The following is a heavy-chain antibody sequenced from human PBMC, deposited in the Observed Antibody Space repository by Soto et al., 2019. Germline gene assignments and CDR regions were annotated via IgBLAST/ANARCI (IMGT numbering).Heavy chain of an antibody. J-gene: IGHJ6*02. CDR2: IDPSDSYT. Sequence: PGESLKIACKGSGYSFTSYWISWVRQMPGKGLEWMGRIDPSDSYTNYSPSFQGHVTISADKSISTAYLQWSSLKASDTAMYYCARDPPLDVSDSWEYYYYYGMDVWGQGTTVTVSS. V-gene: IGHV5-10-1*01. CDR1: GYSFTSYW. D-gene: IGHD1-26*01. CDR3: ARDPPLDVSDSWEYYYYYGMDV.